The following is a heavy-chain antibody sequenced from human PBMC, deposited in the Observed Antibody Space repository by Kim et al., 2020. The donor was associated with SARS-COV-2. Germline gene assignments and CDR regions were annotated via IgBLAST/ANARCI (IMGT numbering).Heavy chain of an antibody. D-gene: IGHD2-15*01. J-gene: IGHJ5*02. CDR3: ARGWSATGIDP. V-gene: IGHV1-3*01. Sequence: ASVKVSCKASGYTFSRYAIHWMRQAPGQRLEWMGWIDAGGGNTKYSQRFQARVTITRDTSASTTYMELSSLRSEDTGIYYCARGWSATGIDPWGQGTLVTVSS. CDR1: GYTFSRYA. CDR2: IDAGGGNT.